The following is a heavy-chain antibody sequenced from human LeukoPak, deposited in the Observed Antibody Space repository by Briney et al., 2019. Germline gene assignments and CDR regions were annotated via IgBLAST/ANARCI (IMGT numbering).Heavy chain of an antibody. D-gene: IGHD3-3*02. CDR3: ARTLPFYGMDV. CDR1: GGSISSYY. J-gene: IGHJ6*02. V-gene: IGHV4-59*08. Sequence: SETLSLTCTVSGGSISSYYWSWIRQPPGKGLEWIGYIYYSGSTNYNPSLKSRVTISVDTSKNQFSLKLSSVTAADTAVYYCARTLPFYGMDVWGQGTTVTVSS. CDR2: IYYSGST.